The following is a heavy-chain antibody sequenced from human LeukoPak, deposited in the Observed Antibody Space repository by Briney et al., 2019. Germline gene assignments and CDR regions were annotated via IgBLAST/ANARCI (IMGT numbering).Heavy chain of an antibody. J-gene: IGHJ3*02. CDR2: IFYSGST. D-gene: IGHD5/OR15-5a*01. V-gene: IGHV4-59*01. Sequence: SETLSLTCTVSGGSISNYYWSWIRQPPGKGLEWIGYIFYSGSTNYNPSLESRVTLSLDTSKKQFSLRLNSVTAADTAVFYCARDLRGFDIWGQGTMVTVSS. CDR3: ARDLRGFDI. CDR1: GGSISNYY.